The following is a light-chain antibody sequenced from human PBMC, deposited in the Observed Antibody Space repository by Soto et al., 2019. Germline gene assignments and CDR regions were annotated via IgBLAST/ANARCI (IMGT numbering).Light chain of an antibody. J-gene: IGKJ1*01. V-gene: IGKV3-20*01. CDR1: QSVSSSY. CDR3: QVRDVWPT. Sequence: EIVLTQSPGTLPLSPGERATLSCRASQSVSSSYLAWYQQKPGQAPRLLIYGASSRATGIPDRFSGSGSGTDFTLTISSLEPEDFALYYCQVRDVWPTFGQGTKVDIK. CDR2: GAS.